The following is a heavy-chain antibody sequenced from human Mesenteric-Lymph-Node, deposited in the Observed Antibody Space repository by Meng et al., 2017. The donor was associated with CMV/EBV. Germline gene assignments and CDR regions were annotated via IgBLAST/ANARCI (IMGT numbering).Heavy chain of an antibody. J-gene: IGHJ4*02. CDR1: PFTLSTDS. D-gene: IGHD6-6*01. Sequence: GESLKISCAASPFTLSTDSMHWVRQAPGKGLEWVALISYDGGTKNYADSVKGRLTISRDNSRNTVYLHLDSLRAEDTAVYYCAAEYQLLNTPYFEYWGQGTLVTVSS. CDR2: ISYDGGTK. V-gene: IGHV3-30*08. CDR3: AAEYQLLNTPYFEY.